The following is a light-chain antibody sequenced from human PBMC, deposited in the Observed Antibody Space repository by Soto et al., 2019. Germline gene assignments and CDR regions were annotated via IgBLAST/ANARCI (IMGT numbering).Light chain of an antibody. J-gene: IGKJ1*01. V-gene: IGKV1-39*01. CDR1: QSISNF. CDR3: QQSYNYPRT. CDR2: SAS. Sequence: DIQLTQPPSPLSASVGDRVTITCPASQSISNFLNWYQQKPGQAPKLLISSASNVPSGVPSRFSGRGSGTEFTLTISGLQPEDSASYCCQQSYNYPRTFGQGTKVDIK.